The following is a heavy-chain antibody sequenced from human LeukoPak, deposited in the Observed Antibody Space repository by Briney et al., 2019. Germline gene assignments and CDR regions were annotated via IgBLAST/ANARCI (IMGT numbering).Heavy chain of an antibody. J-gene: IGHJ4*02. CDR1: GFTFSNYA. CDR3: AKVLSGVMDYFDY. D-gene: IGHD3-16*01. Sequence: GGSLRLSCVGSGFTFSNYAMSWVRQAPGKGLEWVSVISGSGGSTYYADSVRGRFTISRDNSKNTLYLQMNSLRAEDTAVYYCAKVLSGVMDYFDYWGQGTLVTVSS. CDR2: ISGSGGST. V-gene: IGHV3-23*01.